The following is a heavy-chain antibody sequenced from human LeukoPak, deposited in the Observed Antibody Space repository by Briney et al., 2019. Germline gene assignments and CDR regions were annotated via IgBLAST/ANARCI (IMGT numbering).Heavy chain of an antibody. Sequence: GGSLRLSCAASEFTVSSNHMSWVRQAPGKGLEWVSLIYISGSTYYADSVKGRFTISRDNSKNTLYLQMNSLRAEDTGVYYCAKDLSSGSRRAYWGQGTLVTVSS. V-gene: IGHV3-66*03. CDR3: AKDLSSGSRRAY. J-gene: IGHJ4*02. D-gene: IGHD6-19*01. CDR1: EFTVSSNH. CDR2: IYISGST.